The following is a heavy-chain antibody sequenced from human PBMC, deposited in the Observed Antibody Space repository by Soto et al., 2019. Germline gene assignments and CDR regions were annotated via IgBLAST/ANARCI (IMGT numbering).Heavy chain of an antibody. D-gene: IGHD3-3*01. V-gene: IGHV4-39*01. CDR2: IYYDGNT. Sequence: PSETLSLTCTVSGGSITSSGHYWGWIRQPPGKGLECIGNIYYDGNTYYNPSLKSRVTISLDTSKNQFSLRLNSVTAADTAVYYCALSSIIPRLLMPTFVPCGQGTL. J-gene: IGHJ5*02. CDR3: ALSSIIPRLLMPTFVP. CDR1: GGSITSSGHY.